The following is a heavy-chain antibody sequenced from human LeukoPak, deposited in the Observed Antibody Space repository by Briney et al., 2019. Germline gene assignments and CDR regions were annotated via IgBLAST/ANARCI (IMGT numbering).Heavy chain of an antibody. CDR1: GGSISSNSYY. CDR2: IYYSGST. J-gene: IGHJ4*02. D-gene: IGHD3-10*01. CDR3: ARDDYYYGSGSFDY. Sequence: SETLSLTCTVSGGSISSNSYYWGWIRQPPGKGLEWIGCIYYSGSTYYNPSLKSRVTISVGTSKNQFSLKLSSVTAADTAVYYCARDDYYYGSGSFDYWGQGTLVTVSS. V-gene: IGHV4-39*07.